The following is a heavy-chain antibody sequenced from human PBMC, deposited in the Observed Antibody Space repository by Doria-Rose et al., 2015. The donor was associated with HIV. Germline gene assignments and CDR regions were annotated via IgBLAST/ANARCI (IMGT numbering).Heavy chain of an antibody. CDR3: ARIKSSRWYHKYYFDF. CDR2: MFSYDER. V-gene: IGHV2-26*01. Sequence: QESGPVLVKPTETLTLTCAVSGVSLSSPGMGVSWIRQPPGKALEWLANMFSYDERSYKTSLKSRLTISRGTTISQVVLTMTDMDPVDTATYYCARIKSSRWYHKYYFDFWGQGTLVIVSA. CDR1: GVSLSSPGMG. J-gene: IGHJ4*02. D-gene: IGHD6-13*01.